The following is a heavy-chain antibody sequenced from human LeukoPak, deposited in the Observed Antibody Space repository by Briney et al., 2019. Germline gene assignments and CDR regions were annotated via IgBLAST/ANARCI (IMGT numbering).Heavy chain of an antibody. CDR3: ASQPRGYGDDAFDI. J-gene: IGHJ3*02. CDR2: DT. D-gene: IGHD3-10*01. V-gene: IGHV5-51*01. Sequence: DTRYSPSFQGQVTISADKSISTAYLQWSSLKASDTAMYYCASQPRGYGDDAFDIWGQGTMVTVSS.